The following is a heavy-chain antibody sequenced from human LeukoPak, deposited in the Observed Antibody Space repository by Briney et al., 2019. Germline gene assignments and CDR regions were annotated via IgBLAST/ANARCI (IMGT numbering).Heavy chain of an antibody. D-gene: IGHD3-22*01. CDR3: ARGVDYYDSSGYLDY. Sequence: RASVKVSYKASGGTFSSYAISWVRQAPAQGLEWMGGIIPIFGTANYAQKFQGRVTITTDESTSTAYMELSSLRSEDTAVYYCARGVDYYDSSGYLDYWGQGTLVTVSS. V-gene: IGHV1-69*05. CDR2: IIPIFGTA. CDR1: GGTFSSYA. J-gene: IGHJ4*02.